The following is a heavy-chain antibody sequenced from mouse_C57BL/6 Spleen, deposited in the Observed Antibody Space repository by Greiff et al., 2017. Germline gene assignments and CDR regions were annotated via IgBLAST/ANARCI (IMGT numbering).Heavy chain of an antibody. D-gene: IGHD2-5*01. CDR3: TTCSNYFAY. CDR1: GFNIKDDY. V-gene: IGHV14-4*01. J-gene: IGHJ3*01. CDR2: IDPENGDT. Sequence: EVQLQQSGAELVRPGASVKMSCKASGFNIKDDYMHWVKQRPEQGLEWIGWIDPENGDTKYASKFQGKATITADKSSNTAYLQLSSLTSEDTAVYYCTTCSNYFAYWGQGTLVTVSA.